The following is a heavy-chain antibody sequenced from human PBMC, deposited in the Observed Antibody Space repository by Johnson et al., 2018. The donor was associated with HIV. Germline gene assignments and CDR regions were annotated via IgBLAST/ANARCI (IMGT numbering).Heavy chain of an antibody. J-gene: IGHJ3*02. Sequence: QVQLVESGGGVVQPGRSLRLSCAASGFTFSSYGMHWVRQAPGKGLEWVAVIAYDGTNKYYAESVKGRFTISRDNSTTTLYLQMSSLRVEDTAVYYCAKALAVATLLNAFDIWGQGTMVTVSS. V-gene: IGHV3-30*18. CDR1: GFTFSSYG. CDR3: AKALAVATLLNAFDI. CDR2: IAYDGTNK. D-gene: IGHD6-19*01.